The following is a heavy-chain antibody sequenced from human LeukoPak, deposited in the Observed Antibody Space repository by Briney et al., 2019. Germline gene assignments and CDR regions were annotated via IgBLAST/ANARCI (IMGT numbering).Heavy chain of an antibody. J-gene: IGHJ4*02. D-gene: IGHD4-17*01. CDR1: GYTFTSYG. CDR2: ISAYNGNT. CDR3: ARDYGDYVFDY. V-gene: IGHV1-18*01. Sequence: ASVKVSCKASGYTFTSYGIRWVRPAAGQGLEWMGWISAYNGNTNYAQKLQGRVTMTTDAFTSTAYMELRSLRSDDTAVYYCARDYGDYVFDYWGQGTLVTVSS.